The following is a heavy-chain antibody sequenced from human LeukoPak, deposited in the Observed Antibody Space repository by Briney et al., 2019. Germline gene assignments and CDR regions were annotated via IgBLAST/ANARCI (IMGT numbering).Heavy chain of an antibody. D-gene: IGHD3-10*01. J-gene: IGHJ3*02. CDR3: ATDILWFGGKAFDI. CDR2: INPNSGGT. V-gene: IGHV1-2*02. CDR1: GYTFTGFY. Sequence: ASVKVSCKASGYTFTGFYIHWVRQAPGQGLEWMGWINPNSGGTKYAQRFQGRVTMTEDTSTDTAYMELSSLRSEDTAVYYCATDILWFGGKAFDIWGQGTMVTVSS.